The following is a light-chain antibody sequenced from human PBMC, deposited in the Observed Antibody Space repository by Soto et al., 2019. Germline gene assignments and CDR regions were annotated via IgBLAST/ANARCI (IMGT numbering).Light chain of an antibody. CDR1: QSLLHTNAYHY. Sequence: ETLLTQLPLSLSVTPGEPASISCRSSQSLLHTNAYHYLDWYLQKPGQSPQLLIYLASHRASGVPDRFSGSGSGTEFTLRISRVEAEDVGVYYCMQPLDLPVTFGQGTRLEIK. CDR2: LAS. V-gene: IGKV2-28*01. J-gene: IGKJ5*01. CDR3: MQPLDLPVT.